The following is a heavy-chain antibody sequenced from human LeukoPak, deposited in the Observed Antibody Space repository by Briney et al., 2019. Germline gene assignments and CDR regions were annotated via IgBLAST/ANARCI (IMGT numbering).Heavy chain of an antibody. CDR1: GGSISSGGYY. CDR3: AKETYYYDFDY. CDR2: IYHSGST. D-gene: IGHD3-10*01. J-gene: IGHJ4*02. Sequence: PSETLSLTCTVSGGSISSGGYYWSWIRQPPGKGLEWIGYIYHSGSTYYNPSLKSRVTISVDRSKNQFSLKLSSVTAEDTAVYYCAKETYYYDFDYWGQGTLVTVSS. V-gene: IGHV4-30-2*01.